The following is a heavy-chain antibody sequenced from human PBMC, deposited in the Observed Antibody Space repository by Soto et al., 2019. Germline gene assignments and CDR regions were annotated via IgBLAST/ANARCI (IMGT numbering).Heavy chain of an antibody. CDR1: GGTFSSSA. Sequence: QVQLVQSGAEVKKPGSSVKVSCKASGGTFSSSAFSWVRQAPGQGLEWMGGIMPIFRTADYAQKFQGRVTITADESTSPAYMELSSLRSEDTGVYYCAGDKDRQQLGGNYYYIMDVWGQGTTVTVSS. J-gene: IGHJ6*02. CDR2: IMPIFRTA. CDR3: AGDKDRQQLGGNYYYIMDV. V-gene: IGHV1-69*12. D-gene: IGHD3-3*02.